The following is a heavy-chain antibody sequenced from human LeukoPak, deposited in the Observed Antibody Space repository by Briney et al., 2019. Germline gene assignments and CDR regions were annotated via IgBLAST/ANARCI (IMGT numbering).Heavy chain of an antibody. CDR1: GGSFSGYY. CDR3: ARDRTGRNTAQDDY. J-gene: IGHJ4*02. D-gene: IGHD5-18*01. Sequence: SETLSLTCAVYGGSFSGYYWSWIRQPPGKGLEWIGEINHSGSTNYNPSLKSRVTISVDTSKNQLSLKLSSVTAADTAVYYCARDRTGRNTAQDDYWGQGTLVTVSS. V-gene: IGHV4-34*01. CDR2: INHSGST.